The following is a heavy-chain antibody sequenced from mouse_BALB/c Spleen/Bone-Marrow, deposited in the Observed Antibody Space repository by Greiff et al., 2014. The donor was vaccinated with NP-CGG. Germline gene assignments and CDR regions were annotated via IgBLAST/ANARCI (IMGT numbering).Heavy chain of an antibody. Sequence: QVQLKQSGAELVKPGASVKLSCKASGYTFSSDYMYWVEQRPGQGLEWIGEINPSNGGTNFNEKFKSKATLTVDKSSSTAYMQLSSLTSEDSAVYYCTRSRRAMDYWGQGTSVTVSS. CDR3: TRSRRAMDY. J-gene: IGHJ4*01. D-gene: IGHD2-12*01. CDR2: INPSNGGT. CDR1: GYTFSSDY. V-gene: IGHV1S81*02.